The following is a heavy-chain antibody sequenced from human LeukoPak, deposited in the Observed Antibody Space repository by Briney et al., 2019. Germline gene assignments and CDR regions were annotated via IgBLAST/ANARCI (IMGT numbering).Heavy chain of an antibody. J-gene: IGHJ4*02. D-gene: IGHD4-17*01. V-gene: IGHV1-2*02. CDR3: ARDSYRLRFYFDY. Sequence: GASVKVSCKASGYTFTGCYMHWVRQAPGQGLEWMGWINPNSGGTNYAQKFQGRVTMTRDTSISTAYMELSRLRSDDTAVYYCARDSYRLRFYFDYWGQGTLVTVSS. CDR2: INPNSGGT. CDR1: GYTFTGCY.